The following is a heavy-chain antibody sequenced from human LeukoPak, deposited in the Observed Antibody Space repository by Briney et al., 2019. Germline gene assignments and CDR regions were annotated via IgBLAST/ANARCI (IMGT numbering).Heavy chain of an antibody. CDR1: GYSFTSYW. CDR3: ARYCSSTSCPTVYYDFWSGYYGRGYYYYGMDV. CDR2: IYPGDSDT. V-gene: IGHV5-51*01. J-gene: IGHJ6*02. Sequence: GESLQISCKGSGYSFTSYWIGWVRQMPGKGLEWMGIIYPGDSDTRYSPSFQGQVTISADKSISTAYLQWSSLKASDTAMYYCARYCSSTSCPTVYYDFWSGYYGRGYYYYGMDVWGQGTTVTVSS. D-gene: IGHD3-3*01.